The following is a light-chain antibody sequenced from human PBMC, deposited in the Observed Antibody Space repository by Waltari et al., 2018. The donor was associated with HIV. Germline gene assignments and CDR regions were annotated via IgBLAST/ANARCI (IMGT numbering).Light chain of an antibody. Sequence: QSALTQPASVSGSPGQSITISCTGTSRDVGGENYVSGYQQHPGKAPKLMIYEVSNRPSGVSNHFSGSKSGNTASLTISGLQAEDEADYYCSSYTSSSTQVFGTGTKVTVL. CDR2: EVS. CDR3: SSYTSSSTQV. CDR1: SRDVGGENY. V-gene: IGLV2-14*01. J-gene: IGLJ1*01.